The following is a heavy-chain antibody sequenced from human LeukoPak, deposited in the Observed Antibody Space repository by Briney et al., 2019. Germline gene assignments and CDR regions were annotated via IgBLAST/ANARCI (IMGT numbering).Heavy chain of an antibody. J-gene: IGHJ5*02. D-gene: IGHD2-2*01. CDR2: ISGSGGST. CDR1: GFTFSSYA. V-gene: IGHV3-23*01. CDR3: AKENHRGCSSTSCYPVWFDP. Sequence: PGASLRLSCAASGFTFSSYAMNWVRQAPGKGLEWVSAISGSGGSTYCADSVKGRFTISRDNSKNTLYLQMNSLRAEDTAVYYCAKENHRGCSSTSCYPVWFDPWGQGTLVTVSS.